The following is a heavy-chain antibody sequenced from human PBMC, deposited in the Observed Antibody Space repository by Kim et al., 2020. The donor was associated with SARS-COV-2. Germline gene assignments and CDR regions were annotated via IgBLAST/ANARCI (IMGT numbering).Heavy chain of an antibody. CDR1: GFTFSSYA. Sequence: GGSLRLSCAASGFTFSSYAMSWVRQAPGKGLEWVSAISGSGGSTYYADSVKGRFTISRDNSKNTLYLQMNSLRAEDTAVYYCAKHPRTYSNSGFNWFDPWGQGTLVTVSS. D-gene: IGHD4-4*01. J-gene: IGHJ5*02. CDR3: AKHPRTYSNSGFNWFDP. V-gene: IGHV3-23*01. CDR2: ISGSGGST.